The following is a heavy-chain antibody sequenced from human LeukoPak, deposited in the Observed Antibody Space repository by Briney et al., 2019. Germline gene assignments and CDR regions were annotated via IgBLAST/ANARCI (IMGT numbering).Heavy chain of an antibody. Sequence: GGSLRLSCAASGFTVSSNYIAWVRQAPGKGLEWVSVIFSGDNTYYADSVKGRFTVSRDNSKNTLYVQMKSLRAEDTAVYYCAKDFVVVPGNVNYFDYWGQGTLVTVSS. CDR1: GFTVSSNY. V-gene: IGHV3-53*01. CDR3: AKDFVVVPGNVNYFDY. CDR2: IFSGDNT. J-gene: IGHJ4*02. D-gene: IGHD2-21*02.